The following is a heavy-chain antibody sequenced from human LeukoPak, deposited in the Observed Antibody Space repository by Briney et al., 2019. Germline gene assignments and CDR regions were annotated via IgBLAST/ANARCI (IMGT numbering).Heavy chain of an antibody. CDR3: ARTRYYYDSSGYYYFDY. D-gene: IGHD3-22*01. CDR1: GGSISSYY. CDR2: IYYSGST. J-gene: IGHJ4*02. Sequence: SETLSLTCTVSGGSISSYYWSWIRQPLGKGLEWIGYIYYSGSTNYNPSLKSRVTISVDTSKNQFSLKLSSVTAADTAVYYCARTRYYYDSSGYYYFDYWGQGTLVTVSS. V-gene: IGHV4-59*01.